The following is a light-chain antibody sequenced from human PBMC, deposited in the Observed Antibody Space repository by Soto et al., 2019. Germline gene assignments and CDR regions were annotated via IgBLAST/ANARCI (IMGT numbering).Light chain of an antibody. V-gene: IGLV2-14*01. CDR3: SSYSTTSTLV. CDR2: EVN. J-gene: IGLJ1*01. CDR1: SSDVGGYDY. Sequence: QSALTQPASVSGSPGQSVTISFTGASSDVGGYDYVSWYQQHPGKAPKLILYEVNNRPSGVSNHFSGSKSGNTASLIISGLQADDEADYYCSSYSTTSTLVFGSGTKLTVL.